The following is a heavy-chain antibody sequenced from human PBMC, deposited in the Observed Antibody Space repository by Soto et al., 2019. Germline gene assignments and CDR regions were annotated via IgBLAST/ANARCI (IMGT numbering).Heavy chain of an antibody. Sequence: QVQLVESGGGVVKPAGSLRLSCAASGFTFSDYFMSWIRQAPGKGLEWVSFISGSSDNIKYADSVKGRLTISRDNAKNSLYLQINSLSAEDTAVYYCVRDSARIVVVPRVDGDNWFDPWGQGTLVTVSS. CDR3: VRDSARIVVVPRVDGDNWFDP. D-gene: IGHD2-2*01. CDR1: GFTFSDYF. J-gene: IGHJ5*02. CDR2: ISGSSDNI. V-gene: IGHV3-11*06.